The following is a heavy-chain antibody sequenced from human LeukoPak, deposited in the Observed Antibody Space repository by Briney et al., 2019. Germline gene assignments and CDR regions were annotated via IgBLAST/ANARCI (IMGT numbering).Heavy chain of an antibody. Sequence: GSLRLSCAASGSTFSNAWMSWVRQAPGKGLEWVGRIKSKTDGGTTDYAAPVKGRFTISRDDSKNTLYLQMNSLKTEDTAVYYCTTAPQWLGWNYFDYWGQGTLVTVSS. J-gene: IGHJ4*02. CDR2: IKSKTDGGTT. CDR1: GSTFSNAW. V-gene: IGHV3-15*01. D-gene: IGHD6-19*01. CDR3: TTAPQWLGWNYFDY.